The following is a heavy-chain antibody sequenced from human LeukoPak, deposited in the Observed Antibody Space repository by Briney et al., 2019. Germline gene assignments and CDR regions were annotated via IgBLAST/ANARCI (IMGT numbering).Heavy chain of an antibody. CDR1: GGSISSSHW. D-gene: IGHD3-10*01. V-gene: IGHV4-4*02. Sequence: SETLSLTCAVSGGSISSSHWWSWVRQPPGKGLEWIGEIYHSGSTNYNPSLKSRVTISVDKSRDQFSLKLSSVTAADTAFYYCARSLLWFGDRGDAFDIWGQGTMVTVSS. CDR3: ARSLLWFGDRGDAFDI. CDR2: IYHSGST. J-gene: IGHJ3*02.